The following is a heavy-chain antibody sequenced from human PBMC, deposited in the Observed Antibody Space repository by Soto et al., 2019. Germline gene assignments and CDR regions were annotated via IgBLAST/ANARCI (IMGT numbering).Heavy chain of an antibody. CDR2: ISYDGSNK. V-gene: IGHV3-30-3*01. CDR3: ARGGEGFIVVVPAAIPHYYYYGMDV. CDR1: GFTFSSYA. D-gene: IGHD2-2*01. Sequence: GGSLRLSCAASGFTFSSYAMHWVRQAPGKGLEWVAVISYDGSNKYYADSVKGRFTISRDNSKNTLYMQMNSLRDEDTSVYYCARGGEGFIVVVPAAIPHYYYYGMDVCDQGSRVTI. J-gene: IGHJ6*02.